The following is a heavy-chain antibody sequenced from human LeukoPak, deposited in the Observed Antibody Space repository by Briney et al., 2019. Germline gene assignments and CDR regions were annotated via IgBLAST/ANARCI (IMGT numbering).Heavy chain of an antibody. Sequence: PSETLSLTCTVSGGSISSGGYYWSWTRQPPGKALEWIGYIYYSGSTSYNPSLKSRVTISVDTSKNQFSLKLSSVTAADTAVYYCARRDQDTHYGMDVWGQGTTVTVSS. CDR3: ARRDQDTHYGMDV. D-gene: IGHD5-18*01. CDR1: GGSISSGGYY. CDR2: IYYSGST. J-gene: IGHJ6*02. V-gene: IGHV4-61*08.